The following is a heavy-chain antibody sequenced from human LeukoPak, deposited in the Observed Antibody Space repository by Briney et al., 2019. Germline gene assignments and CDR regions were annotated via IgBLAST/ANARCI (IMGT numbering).Heavy chain of an antibody. D-gene: IGHD1-26*01. CDR2: FDPEDGET. CDR1: GYTLTELF. V-gene: IGHV1-24*01. Sequence: ASVKVSCKVSGYTLTELFMHWVRQAPGKGLEWMGGFDPEDGETIYAQKFQGRVTMTEDTSTDTAYMELSSLRSEDTAVYYCATALAYSGSYYALNYWGQGTLVTVSS. J-gene: IGHJ4*02. CDR3: ATALAYSGSYYALNY.